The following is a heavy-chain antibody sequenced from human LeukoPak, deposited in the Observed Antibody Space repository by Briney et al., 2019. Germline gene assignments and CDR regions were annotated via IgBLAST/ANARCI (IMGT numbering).Heavy chain of an antibody. CDR3: ARELDF. Sequence: GGSLILSCAASGFTVSNNYMTWVRQPPGKGLEWVSVIYRGGYTHYADSVKGRFTISRDNSKNTVYLQMNSLRAEDTAVYYCARELDFWGQGTLVTVSS. CDR2: IYRGGYT. J-gene: IGHJ4*02. V-gene: IGHV3-53*01. CDR1: GFTVSNNY.